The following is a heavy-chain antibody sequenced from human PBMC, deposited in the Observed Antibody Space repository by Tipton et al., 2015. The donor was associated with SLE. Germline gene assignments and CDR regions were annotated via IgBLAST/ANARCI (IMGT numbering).Heavy chain of an antibody. CDR3: TRDSPSMAIFGVAATKYYMDL. V-gene: IGHV4-4*07. J-gene: IGHJ6*03. D-gene: IGHD3-3*01. CDR2: LYTGGGT. Sequence: TLSLTCTVSGGSISNYYWSWIRQSPGKGLEWIGRLYTGGGTTYNSSLKSRAMISLETSKKQVSLKLTSVTAADTAIYYCTRDSPSMAIFGVAATKYYMDLWGQGTTVIVSS. CDR1: GGSISNYY.